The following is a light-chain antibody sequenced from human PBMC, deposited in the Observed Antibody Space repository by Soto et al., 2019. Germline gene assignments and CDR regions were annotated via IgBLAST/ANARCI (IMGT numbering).Light chain of an antibody. Sequence: QSALTQPASVSGSPGQSITISCTGTSSDVGGYNYVSWYQQHPGKAPKLMIYDVSNRPSGVSNRFSGSKSGNTASLTISGRHAEDEADYYCSSYTSSSTPRYVFGTGTKLTVL. CDR3: SSYTSSSTPRYV. CDR2: DVS. V-gene: IGLV2-14*01. J-gene: IGLJ1*01. CDR1: SSDVGGYNY.